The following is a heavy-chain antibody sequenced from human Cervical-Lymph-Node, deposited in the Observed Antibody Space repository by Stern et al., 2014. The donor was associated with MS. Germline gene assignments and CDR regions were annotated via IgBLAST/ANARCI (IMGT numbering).Heavy chain of an antibody. CDR3: VRDQGGIAAS. V-gene: IGHV1-69*01. J-gene: IGHJ4*02. CDR2: ISPLFGTT. Sequence: VQLVESGAEVKRPGSSMKVSCKASGGSFSTIEISWVRQAPGHGLEWLGGISPLFGTTNYAQKVQGRVTIIADESTSTVNMELSSLRSEDTAVYYCVRDQGGIAASWGQGTLVTVSS. CDR1: GGSFSTIE. D-gene: IGHD6-13*01.